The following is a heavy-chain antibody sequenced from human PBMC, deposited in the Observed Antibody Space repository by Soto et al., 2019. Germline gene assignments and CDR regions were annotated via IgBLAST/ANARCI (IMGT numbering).Heavy chain of an antibody. J-gene: IGHJ4*02. D-gene: IGHD4-17*01. CDR2: INHSGST. V-gene: IGHV4-34*01. CDR3: ARGSLYGADFDY. CDR1: GGSFSGYY. Sequence: TLETLSLTCAVYGGSFSGYYWSWIRQPPGKGLEWIGEINHSGSTNYNPSLKSRVTISVDTSKNQFSLKLSSVTAADTAVYYCARGSLYGADFDYWGQGTLVTVSS.